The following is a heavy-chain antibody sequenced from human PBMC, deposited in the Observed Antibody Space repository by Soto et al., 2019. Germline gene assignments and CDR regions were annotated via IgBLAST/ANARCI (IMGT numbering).Heavy chain of an antibody. D-gene: IGHD3-10*01. J-gene: IGHJ5*02. CDR1: GYTSTSYW. CDR2: IDPGDSYT. V-gene: IGHV5-10-1*01. CDR3: ARDWFGELS. Sequence: GESLKISCKGSGYTSTSYWITWVRQMPGKGLEWMGRIDPGDSYTNYSQSFQGHVTISVDKSINTAYLQWSSLKASDTAIYYCARDWFGELSWGQGTLVTVSS.